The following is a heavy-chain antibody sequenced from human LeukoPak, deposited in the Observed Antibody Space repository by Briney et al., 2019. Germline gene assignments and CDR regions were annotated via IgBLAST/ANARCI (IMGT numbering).Heavy chain of an antibody. J-gene: IGHJ4*02. D-gene: IGHD3-3*01. CDR3: AKQYDFWSGPDY. Sequence: PGRSLRLSCAASGFTFSTYAMHWVRQAPGKRPEWVGVISLDGSNRYYADSVKGRFTISRDNSKNTLYLQMNSLRVEDTAVYYCAKQYDFWSGPDYWGQGTLVTVSS. CDR1: GFTFSTYA. CDR2: ISLDGSNR. V-gene: IGHV3-30-3*02.